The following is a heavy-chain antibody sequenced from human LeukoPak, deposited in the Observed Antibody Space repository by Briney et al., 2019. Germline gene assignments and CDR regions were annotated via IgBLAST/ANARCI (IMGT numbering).Heavy chain of an antibody. Sequence: SETLSLTCTVSGGSISSYYWSWIRQPAGKGLEWIGRIYTSGSNNYNPSLKSRVTMSVDTSKNQFSLKLSSVTAADTAMYYCAREVADYGGYYYYHYMDVWGKGTTVIISS. CDR2: IYTSGSN. J-gene: IGHJ6*03. CDR1: GGSISSYY. V-gene: IGHV4-4*07. CDR3: AREVADYGGYYYYHYMDV. D-gene: IGHD4-23*01.